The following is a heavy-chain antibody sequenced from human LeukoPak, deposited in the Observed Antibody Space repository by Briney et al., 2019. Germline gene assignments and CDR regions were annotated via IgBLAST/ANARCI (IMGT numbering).Heavy chain of an antibody. D-gene: IGHD6-6*01. CDR3: ATARYSSSSVDFQH. V-gene: IGHV1-24*01. J-gene: IGHJ1*01. Sequence: GASVKVSCKVSGYTLTELSMHWVRQAPGKGLEWMGGFDPEDGETIYAQKFQGRVTMTEDTSTDTAYMELSSLRSEDTAVYYCATARYSSSSVDFQHWGQGTLVTLSS. CDR2: FDPEDGET. CDR1: GYTLTELS.